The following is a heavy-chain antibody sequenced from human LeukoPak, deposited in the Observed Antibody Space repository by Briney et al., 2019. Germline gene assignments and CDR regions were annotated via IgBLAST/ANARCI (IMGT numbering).Heavy chain of an antibody. D-gene: IGHD5-12*01. CDR3: ARASSRDGYNS. Sequence: GGSLRLSCAASGFTFSNYWMLWVRQAPGKGLVWVSRINIDGSSTDYADSVKGRFTISRDNAKNTLYLQMNSLRAEDTAVYYCARASSRDGYNSWGQGTLVTVSS. V-gene: IGHV3-74*01. J-gene: IGHJ5*02. CDR1: GFTFSNYW. CDR2: INIDGSST.